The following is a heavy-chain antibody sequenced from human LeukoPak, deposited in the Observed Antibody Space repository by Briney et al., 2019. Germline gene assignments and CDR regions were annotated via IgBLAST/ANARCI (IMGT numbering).Heavy chain of an antibody. D-gene: IGHD3-22*01. CDR3: AKEAHYYDSSGYYRMVGLDY. CDR2: ISGSGGST. Sequence: PGGSLRLSCAAAGFTFSSYAMSWVRQAPGKGLEWVSAISGSGGSTYYADSVKGRFTISRDNSKNTLYLQMNSPRAEDTAVYYCAKEAHYYDSSGYYRMVGLDYWGQGTLVTVSS. CDR1: GFTFSSYA. J-gene: IGHJ4*02. V-gene: IGHV3-23*01.